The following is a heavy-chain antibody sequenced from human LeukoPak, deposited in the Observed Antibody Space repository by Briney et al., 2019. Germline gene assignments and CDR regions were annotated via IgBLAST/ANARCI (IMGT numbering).Heavy chain of an antibody. Sequence: PGGSLRLSCAASGFTFSDYYMSWIRQAPGKGLEWVSYISSSGSTIYYADSVKGRFTISRDNAKNSLYLQMNSLRAEDTAVYYCARAPLVAVAGRSPMDVWGKGTTVTISS. V-gene: IGHV3-11*04. CDR3: ARAPLVAVAGRSPMDV. D-gene: IGHD6-19*01. CDR1: GFTFSDYY. J-gene: IGHJ6*03. CDR2: ISSSGSTI.